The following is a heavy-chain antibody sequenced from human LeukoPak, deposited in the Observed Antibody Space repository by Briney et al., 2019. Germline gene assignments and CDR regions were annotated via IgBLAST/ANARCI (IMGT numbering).Heavy chain of an antibody. CDR2: ISYDGSNK. D-gene: IGHD3-22*01. CDR1: GFTFSSYA. Sequence: GGSLRLSCAASGFTFSSYAMHWVRQAPGKGLEWVAVISYDGSNKYYADSVKGRFTISRDNSKNTLYLQMNSLRAEDTAVYYCARDRSLVDSSGYAPIDYWGQGTLVTVSS. V-gene: IGHV3-30-3*01. CDR3: ARDRSLVDSSGYAPIDY. J-gene: IGHJ4*02.